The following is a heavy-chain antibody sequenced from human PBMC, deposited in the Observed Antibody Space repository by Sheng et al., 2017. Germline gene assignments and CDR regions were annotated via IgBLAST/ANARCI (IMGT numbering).Heavy chain of an antibody. CDR2: INHSGST. CDR1: GGSFSGYY. CDR3: ARTRGRVQGVIGY. D-gene: IGHD3-10*01. V-gene: IGHV4-34*01. Sequence: QVQLQQWGAGLLKPSETLSLTCAVYGGSFSGYYWSWIRQPPGKGLEWIGEINHSGSTNYNPSLKSRVTISVDTSKNQFSLKLSSVTAADTAVYYCARTRGRVQGVIGYWGQGTLVTVSS. J-gene: IGHJ4*02.